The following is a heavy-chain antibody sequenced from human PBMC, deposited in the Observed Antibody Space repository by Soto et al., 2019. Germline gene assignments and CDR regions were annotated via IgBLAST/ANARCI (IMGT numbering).Heavy chain of an antibody. D-gene: IGHD3-22*01. V-gene: IGHV1-2*04. CDR3: ATNYYDGSGHYFIFEH. Sequence: QVQLVQSGAEVKKPGASVKVSCKASGYTFTGHYMHWVRQAPGQGLEWMGWINPNSGGTVYAQKFQGWVTMTRDTSISTAYMELSRLTSDDTAIFYCATNYYDGSGHYFIFEHWGQGTLVTVSS. CDR2: INPNSGGT. J-gene: IGHJ4*02. CDR1: GYTFTGHY.